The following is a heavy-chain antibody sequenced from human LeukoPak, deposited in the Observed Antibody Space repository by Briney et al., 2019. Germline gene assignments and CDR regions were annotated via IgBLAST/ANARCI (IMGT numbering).Heavy chain of an antibody. CDR1: GGTFSSYT. Sequence: ASVKVSCKASGGTFSSYTISWVRQAPGPGLEWMGRIIPILGIANYAQKFQGRVTITADKSTSTAYMELSSLRSEDTAVYYCARDHGSGWYYYYGMDVWGQGTTVTVSS. CDR3: ARDHGSGWYYYYGMDV. CDR2: IIPILGIA. D-gene: IGHD6-19*01. J-gene: IGHJ6*02. V-gene: IGHV1-69*04.